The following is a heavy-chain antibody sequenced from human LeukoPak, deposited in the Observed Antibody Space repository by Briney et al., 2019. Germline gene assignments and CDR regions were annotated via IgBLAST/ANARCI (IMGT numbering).Heavy chain of an antibody. Sequence: PGGSLRLSCAASGFTFSSYDMHWVRQATGKGLEWVSAIGTAGDTYSPGSVEGRFIISRENAKNSLYLQMNSLRAGDTAVYYCARGAWFGELLPPDYWGQGTLVTVSS. CDR3: ARGAWFGELLPPDY. J-gene: IGHJ4*02. CDR1: GFTFSSYD. V-gene: IGHV3-13*01. CDR2: IGTAGDT. D-gene: IGHD3-10*01.